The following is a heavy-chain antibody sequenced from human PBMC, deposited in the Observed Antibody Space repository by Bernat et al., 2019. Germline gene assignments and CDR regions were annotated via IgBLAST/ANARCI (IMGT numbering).Heavy chain of an antibody. V-gene: IGHV4-59*01. Sequence: QVQLQESGPGLVKPSETLSLTCTVPGCSISSYYWSWIRQPPGKGLEWIGYIYYSWSTNYNPSLKSRVTISVDTSKNQFSLKLSSVTAADTAVYYCARFTVTSKPYYYYYYMDVWGKGTTVTVSS. CDR3: ARFTVTSKPYYYYYYMDV. CDR2: IYYSWST. J-gene: IGHJ6*03. CDR1: GCSISSYY. D-gene: IGHD4-11*01.